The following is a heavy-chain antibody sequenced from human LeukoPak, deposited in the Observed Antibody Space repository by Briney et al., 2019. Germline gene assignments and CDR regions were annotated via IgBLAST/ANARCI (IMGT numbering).Heavy chain of an antibody. V-gene: IGHV4-30-2*01. CDR3: ARVVGPDGFDY. CDR1: GGSISSGGYS. CDR2: IYHSGST. J-gene: IGHJ4*02. Sequence: PSQTLSLTCAVSGGSISSGGYSWSWIRQPPGKGLEWIGYIYHSGSTYYNPSLKSRVTISVDRSKNQLSLKLSSVTAADTAVYYCARVVGPDGFDYWGQGTLVTVSS. D-gene: IGHD6-6*01.